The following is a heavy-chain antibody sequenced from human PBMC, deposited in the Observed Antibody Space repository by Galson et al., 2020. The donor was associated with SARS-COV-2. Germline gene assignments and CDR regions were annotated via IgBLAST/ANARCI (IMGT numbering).Heavy chain of an antibody. CDR1: GFSLSTSGMC. V-gene: IGHV2-70*11. CDR2: IDWDDDK. Sequence: SGPTLVKPTQTLTLTCTFSGFSLSTSGMCVSWIRQPPGKALEWLARIDWDDDKYYSTSLKTRLTISKDTSKNQVVLTMTNMDPVDTATYYCARIPYDSLAGYYYGMDVWCQGTTVTVSS. CDR3: ARIPYDSLAGYYYGMDV. D-gene: IGHD3-9*01. J-gene: IGHJ6*02.